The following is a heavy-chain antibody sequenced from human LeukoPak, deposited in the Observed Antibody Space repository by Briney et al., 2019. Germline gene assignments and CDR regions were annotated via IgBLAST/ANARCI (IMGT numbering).Heavy chain of an antibody. D-gene: IGHD2-15*01. Sequence: ASVKVSCKGSGYTFTSYGISWVRQAPGQGLEWMGWISAYNGNTNYAQKLQGRVTMTTDTSTSTAYMELRSLRSDDTAVYYCATVYCSGGSCYGAFDIWGQGTMVTVSS. CDR3: ATVYCSGGSCYGAFDI. V-gene: IGHV1-18*01. CDR2: ISAYNGNT. J-gene: IGHJ3*02. CDR1: GYTFTSYG.